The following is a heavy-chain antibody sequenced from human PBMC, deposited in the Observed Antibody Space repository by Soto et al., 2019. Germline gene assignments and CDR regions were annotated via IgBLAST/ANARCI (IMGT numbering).Heavy chain of an antibody. D-gene: IGHD3-16*01. J-gene: IGHJ5*02. CDR1: GGPIISGGYY. Sequence: PSETLSLTCTVSGGPIISGGYYWTWIRQHPGKGLEWIGCIYYSGSTNYNPSLKNRVTISVDTSNNHFSLKLTSVTAADTAVYYCARGIGSDYDDVLQHYRQGEIDLRGPGTLVTVS. CDR2: IYYSGST. V-gene: IGHV4-31*03. CDR3: ARGIGSDYDDVLQHYRQGEIDL.